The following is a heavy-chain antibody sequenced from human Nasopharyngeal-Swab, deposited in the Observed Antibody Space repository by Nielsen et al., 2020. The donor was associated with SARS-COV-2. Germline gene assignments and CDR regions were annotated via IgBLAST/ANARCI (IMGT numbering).Heavy chain of an antibody. D-gene: IGHD5-18*01. CDR3: ARGGGYSYGTWVCFDP. V-gene: IGHV4-31*02. Sequence: WFVKRPGKGLEWVGYIYYSGSNYYNPSVKSRFTISEDTYKNQFSLKLSSVTAADTAVYYCARGGGYSYGTWVCFDPWGQGTLVTVSS. CDR2: IYYSGSN. J-gene: IGHJ5*02.